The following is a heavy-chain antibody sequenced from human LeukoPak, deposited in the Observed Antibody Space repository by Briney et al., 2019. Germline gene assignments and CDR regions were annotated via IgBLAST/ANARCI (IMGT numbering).Heavy chain of an antibody. D-gene: IGHD6-19*01. CDR1: GYTFTGYY. V-gene: IGHV1-2*06. J-gene: IGHJ4*02. CDR2: INPNSGGT. Sequence: GASVKVSCKASGYTFTGYYMHWVRQAPGQGLEWMGRINPNSGGTNYAQKFQGRVTMTRDTSISTAYMELSRLRSDDTAVYYRAREAIAVAGTIDYWGQGNLVTVSS. CDR3: AREAIAVAGTIDY.